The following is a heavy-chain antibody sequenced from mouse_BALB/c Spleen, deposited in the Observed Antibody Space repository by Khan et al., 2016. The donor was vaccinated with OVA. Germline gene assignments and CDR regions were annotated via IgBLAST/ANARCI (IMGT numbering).Heavy chain of an antibody. Sequence: QVQLQQSGAELVKPGASVQLSCKASGYTFSSYWMLWVKQRPGQGLQWIGEINPSNGRTNYNEKFKNKATLTVDTSSSTAYMQLSSLTSEDSAVYYCARSTMITTEFSYWGQGTLVTVSA. J-gene: IGHJ3*02. CDR3: ARSTMITTEFSY. CDR2: INPSNGRT. CDR1: GYTFSSYW. V-gene: IGHV1S81*02. D-gene: IGHD2-4*01.